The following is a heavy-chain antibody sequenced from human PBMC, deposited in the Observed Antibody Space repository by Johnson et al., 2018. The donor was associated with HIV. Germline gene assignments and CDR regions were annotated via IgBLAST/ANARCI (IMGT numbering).Heavy chain of an antibody. J-gene: IGHJ3*02. Sequence: VQLVESGGGLVQPGRSLRLSCAASGFTFDDYAMHWVRQAPGKGLEWVSGINWNGGSTGYADSVKGRFTISRDNAKNSLYLQMNSLRAEETALYYCAKDRGERESEEWASDYYDFSTGCPGQDPRAVVGAFDIWGQGTMVTVSS. CDR2: INWNGGST. D-gene: IGHD3-3*01. CDR1: GFTFDDYA. CDR3: AKDRGERESEEWASDYYDFSTGCPGQDPRAVVGAFDI. V-gene: IGHV3-9*01.